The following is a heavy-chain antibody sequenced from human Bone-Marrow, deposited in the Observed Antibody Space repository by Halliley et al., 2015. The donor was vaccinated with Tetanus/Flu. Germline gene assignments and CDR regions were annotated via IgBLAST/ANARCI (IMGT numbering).Heavy chain of an antibody. J-gene: IGHJ6*02. Sequence: DGSTQPYTDSVKGRFALSRDNSKKTVFLEMNDLRPEDTGVYYCAKERVFTTYSYYYGMDVWGQGTTVTVSS. CDR3: AKERVFTTYSYYYGMDV. V-gene: IGHV3-30*02. CDR2: DGSTQ. D-gene: IGHD4-4*01.